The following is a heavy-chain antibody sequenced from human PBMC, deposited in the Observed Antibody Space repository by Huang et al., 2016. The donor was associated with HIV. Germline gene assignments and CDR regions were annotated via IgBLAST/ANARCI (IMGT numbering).Heavy chain of an antibody. CDR3: TRENYDFWSGYYKYYFDY. CDR1: GFTFGDYA. CDR2: IRSKASGVTT. V-gene: IGHV3-49*05. Sequence: EVQLVESGGGLVKPGRSLRLSCTASGFTFGDYAMSWFRQAQGKGLEWGGFIRSKASGVTTEYAASVKGRFTISRDDSKSIAYLQMNSLKIEDTAVYYCTRENYDFWSGYYKYYFDYWGQGTLVTVSS. D-gene: IGHD3-3*01. J-gene: IGHJ4*02.